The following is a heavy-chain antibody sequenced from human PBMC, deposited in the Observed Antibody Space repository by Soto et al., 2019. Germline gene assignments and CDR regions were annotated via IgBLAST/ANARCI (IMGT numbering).Heavy chain of an antibody. CDR2: ISAYNGNT. Sequence: ASVKVSFRASGYTFTSYGISWVRQAPGQGLEWMGWISAYNGNTNYAQKLQGRATMTTDTSTSTAYMELRSLRSDDTAVYYCARDKVGMTTVTYFDYWGQGTLVTVSS. CDR1: GYTFTSYG. V-gene: IGHV1-18*01. CDR3: ARDKVGMTTVTYFDY. J-gene: IGHJ4*02. D-gene: IGHD4-17*01.